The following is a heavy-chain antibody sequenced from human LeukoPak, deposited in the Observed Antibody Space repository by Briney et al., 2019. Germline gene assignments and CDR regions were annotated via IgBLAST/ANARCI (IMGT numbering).Heavy chain of an antibody. Sequence: SQTLSLTCTVSCDSITSGDYYWNWIRQHPGKGLEWIGYIYYNGDTYYNPSLKSRVTMLLDTSENQFSLKLTSVTAADTAVYYCARAWRAEYFDYWGQGTLVTVSS. CDR1: CDSITSGDYY. CDR2: IYYNGDT. J-gene: IGHJ4*02. D-gene: IGHD1-1*01. CDR3: ARAWRAEYFDY. V-gene: IGHV4-31*03.